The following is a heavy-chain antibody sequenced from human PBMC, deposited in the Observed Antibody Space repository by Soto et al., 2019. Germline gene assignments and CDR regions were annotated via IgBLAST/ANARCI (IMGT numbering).Heavy chain of an antibody. D-gene: IGHD3-10*01. CDR3: ARGQSWYFYGSESYSY. CDR1: GYTFTNYD. CDR2: MNPNSGNT. J-gene: IGHJ4*02. Sequence: ASVKVSCKASGYTFTNYDINWVRQATGQGLEWMGWMNPNSGNTGYAQKFQGRVTMTRDTSITTAYMELSSLTSEDTAVYYCARGQSWYFYGSESYSYWGQGTRVTVYS. V-gene: IGHV1-8*01.